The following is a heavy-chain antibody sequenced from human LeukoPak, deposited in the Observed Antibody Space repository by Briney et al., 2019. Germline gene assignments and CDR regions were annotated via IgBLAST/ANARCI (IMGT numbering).Heavy chain of an antibody. V-gene: IGHV3-7*03. Sequence: GGSLRLSCAASGFTFSSYWMSWVRQAPGEGLEWVANIKQDGSEKYYVDSVKGRFTISRDNAKNSLYLQMNSLRAEDTAVYYCASLRVDTAMVTVDYWGQGTLVTVSS. CDR1: GFTFSSYW. D-gene: IGHD5-18*01. CDR2: IKQDGSEK. CDR3: ASLRVDTAMVTVDY. J-gene: IGHJ4*02.